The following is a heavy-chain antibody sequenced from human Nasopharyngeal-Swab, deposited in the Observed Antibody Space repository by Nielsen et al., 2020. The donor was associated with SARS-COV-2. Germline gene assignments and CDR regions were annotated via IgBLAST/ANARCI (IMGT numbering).Heavy chain of an antibody. Sequence: GGSLNPSCEVFGSILSLYSMSWVRQAPGKGLEWLATIKQGGSETFYVASVRGRFTISSDDSKNSVYLQINSLRAEDTAVYYCAREAHDYSNYRRGTEWFDPWGQGTLVTVSS. J-gene: IGHJ5*02. V-gene: IGHV3-7*01. D-gene: IGHD4-11*01. CDR2: IKQGGSET. CDR3: AREAHDYSNYRRGTEWFDP. CDR1: GSILSLYS.